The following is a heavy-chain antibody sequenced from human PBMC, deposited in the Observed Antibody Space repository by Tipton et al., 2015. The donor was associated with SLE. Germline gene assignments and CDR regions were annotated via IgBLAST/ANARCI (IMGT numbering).Heavy chain of an antibody. CDR3: ARVASIEEAYFDY. V-gene: IGHV4-61*02. D-gene: IGHD6-19*01. J-gene: IGHJ4*02. CDR1: GGSISSGSYY. CDR2: IYTTGTT. Sequence: LRLSCTVSGGSISSGSYYWSWIRQPAGKGLEWIGRIYTTGTTKCNPSLKSRVTMSVDTAKNQFSLKLNSVTAADTAIYYCARVASIEEAYFDYWGQGTLVTVSS.